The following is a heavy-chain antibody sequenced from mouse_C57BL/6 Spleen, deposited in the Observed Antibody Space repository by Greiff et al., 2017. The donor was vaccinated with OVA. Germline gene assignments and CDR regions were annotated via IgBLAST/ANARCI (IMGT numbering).Heavy chain of an antibody. Sequence: EVQLVESGEGLVKPGGSLKLSCAASGFTFSSYAMSWVRQTPEKRLEWVAYISSGGDYIYYADTVKGRFTISRDNARNTLYLQMSSLKSEDTAMYYCTRDPPDYYGSSYGGFAYWGQGTLVTVSA. J-gene: IGHJ3*01. CDR1: GFTFSSYA. CDR2: ISSGGDYI. CDR3: TRDPPDYYGSSYGGFAY. D-gene: IGHD1-1*01. V-gene: IGHV5-9-1*02.